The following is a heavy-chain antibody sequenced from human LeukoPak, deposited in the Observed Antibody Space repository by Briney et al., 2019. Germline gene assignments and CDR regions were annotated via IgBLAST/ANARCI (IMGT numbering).Heavy chain of an antibody. D-gene: IGHD6-19*01. CDR2: IIPIFGTA. J-gene: IGHJ6*03. CDR3: ARGPAYSSGWYGDYYYYMDV. CDR1: GGTFSSYA. Sequence: SVKVSCKASGGTFSSYAISWVRQAPGQGLEWMGGIIPIFGTANYAQKFQGRVTITADESTSTAYMELSRLRSEDTAVYYCARGPAYSSGWYGDYYYYMDVWGKGTTVTVSS. V-gene: IGHV1-69*13.